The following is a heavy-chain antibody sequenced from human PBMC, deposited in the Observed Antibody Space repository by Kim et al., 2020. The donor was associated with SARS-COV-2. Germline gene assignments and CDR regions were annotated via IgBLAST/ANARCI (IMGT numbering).Heavy chain of an antibody. D-gene: IGHD3-22*01. CDR1: GGSISSSSYY. CDR3: ARLESITMIVVVIPGHAFDI. Sequence: SETLSLTCTVSGGSISSSSYYWGWIRQPPGKGLEWIGSIYYSGSTYYNPSLKSRVTISVDTSKNQFSLKLSSVTAADTAVYYCARLESITMIVVVIPGHAFDIWGQGTMVTVSS. CDR2: IYYSGST. J-gene: IGHJ3*02. V-gene: IGHV4-39*07.